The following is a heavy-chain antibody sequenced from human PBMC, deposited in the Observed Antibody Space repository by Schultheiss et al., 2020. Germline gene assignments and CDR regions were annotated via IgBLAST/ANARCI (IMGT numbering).Heavy chain of an antibody. CDR2: IYYSGST. CDR3: ARPAFGYGDYPDAFDI. CDR1: GGSISSYY. D-gene: IGHD4-17*01. Sequence: SETLSLTCTVSGGSISSYYWSWIRQPPGKGLEWIGYIYYSGSTYYNPSLKSRVTISVDKSKNQFSLKLSSVTAADTAVYYCARPAFGYGDYPDAFDIWGQGTMVTVSS. V-gene: IGHV4-59*12. J-gene: IGHJ3*02.